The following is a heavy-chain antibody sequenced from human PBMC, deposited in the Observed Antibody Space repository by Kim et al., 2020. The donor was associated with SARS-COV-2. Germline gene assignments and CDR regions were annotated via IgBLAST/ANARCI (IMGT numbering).Heavy chain of an antibody. CDR3: ARQDYGDFYYFDY. Sequence: SPSFQGHVTSSADKSISTAYLQWGSLKASDTAMYYCARQDYGDFYYFDYWGQGTLVTVSS. J-gene: IGHJ4*02. D-gene: IGHD4-17*01. V-gene: IGHV5-10-1*01.